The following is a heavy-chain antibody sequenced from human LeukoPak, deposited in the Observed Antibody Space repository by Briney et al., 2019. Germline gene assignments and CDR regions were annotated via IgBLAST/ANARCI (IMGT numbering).Heavy chain of an antibody. CDR3: ARDNSGWYYFDS. Sequence: GGSLRLSCAASGFTVSSNYMSWVRQAPGKGLEWVSVIYTSGSTYYADSVKGRFTISRDNSKNTLYLQMNSLRAEDTAVYYCARDNSGWYYFDSWGQGTLVTVSS. CDR1: GFTVSSNY. V-gene: IGHV3-53*01. CDR2: IYTSGST. D-gene: IGHD6-19*01. J-gene: IGHJ4*02.